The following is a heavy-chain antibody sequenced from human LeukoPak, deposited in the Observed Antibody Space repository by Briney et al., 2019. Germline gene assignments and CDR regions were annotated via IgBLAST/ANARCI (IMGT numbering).Heavy chain of an antibody. CDR2: ISSSSSTI. J-gene: IGHJ6*03. V-gene: IGHV3-48*01. CDR3: ARRGYSYGPGYYYYYMDV. D-gene: IGHD5-18*01. Sequence: GGSLRLSCAASGFTFSSYSMNWVRQAPGKGLEWVSYISSSSSTIYYADSVKGRFTISRDNAKNSLYLQMNSLRAEDTAVYYCARRGYSYGPGYYYYYMDVWGKGTTVTVSS. CDR1: GFTFSSYS.